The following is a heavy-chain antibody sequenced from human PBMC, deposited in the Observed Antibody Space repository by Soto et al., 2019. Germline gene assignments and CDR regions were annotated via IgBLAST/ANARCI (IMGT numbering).Heavy chain of an antibody. J-gene: IGHJ4*02. CDR2: IIPIFGTA. CDR1: GGTFSSYA. V-gene: IGHV1-69*06. CDR3: ARSRRAVGGYCSGGSCYWVGY. Sequence: SVKVSCKASGGTFSSYAISWVRQAPGQGLEWMGGIIPIFGTANYAQKFQGRVTITADKSTSTAYMELSSLRSEDTAVYYCARSRRAVGGYCSGGSCYWVGYWGQGSLVTVCS. D-gene: IGHD2-15*01.